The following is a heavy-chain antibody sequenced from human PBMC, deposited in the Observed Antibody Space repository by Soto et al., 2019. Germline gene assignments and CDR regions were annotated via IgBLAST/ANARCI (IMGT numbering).Heavy chain of an antibody. Sequence: EVQLLESGGGLVQPGGSLRLSCAASGFTFSSYAMSWVRQAPGKGLEWVSSISGSGGTTYYADSVKGRFTISRDDSKNTLYLQMNSLRAEDTAVYYCAKDRTLYCETTFDYWGQGTLVIVSS. CDR2: ISGSGGTT. J-gene: IGHJ4*02. CDR1: GFTFSSYA. V-gene: IGHV3-23*01. D-gene: IGHD3-22*01. CDR3: AKDRTLYCETTFDY.